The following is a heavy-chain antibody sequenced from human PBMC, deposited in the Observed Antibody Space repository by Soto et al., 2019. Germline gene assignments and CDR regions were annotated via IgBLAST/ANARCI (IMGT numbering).Heavy chain of an antibody. CDR1: GFTFSSYA. J-gene: IGHJ4*02. D-gene: IGHD6-19*01. CDR3: ARDPSLPGEQWLPGDY. Sequence: QVQLVESGGGVVQPGRSLRLSCAASGFTFSSYAMHWVRQAPGKGLEWVAVISYDGSNKYYADSVKGRFTISRDNSKNTLYLQMNSLRAEDTAVYYCARDPSLPGEQWLPGDYWGQGTLVTVSS. V-gene: IGHV3-30-3*01. CDR2: ISYDGSNK.